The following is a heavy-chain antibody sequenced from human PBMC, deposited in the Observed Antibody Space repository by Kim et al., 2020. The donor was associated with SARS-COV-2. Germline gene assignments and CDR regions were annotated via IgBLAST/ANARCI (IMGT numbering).Heavy chain of an antibody. D-gene: IGHD3-16*01. J-gene: IGHJ4*02. V-gene: IGHV1-69*13. CDR1: GGTFSSYA. CDR2: IIPIFGTA. CDR3: ARDQATFEGATA. Sequence: SVKVSCKASGGTFSSYAISWVRQAPGQGLEWMGGIIPIFGTANYAQKFQGRVTITADESTSTAYMELSSLRSEDTAVYYCARDQATFEGATAWGQGTLVTVSS.